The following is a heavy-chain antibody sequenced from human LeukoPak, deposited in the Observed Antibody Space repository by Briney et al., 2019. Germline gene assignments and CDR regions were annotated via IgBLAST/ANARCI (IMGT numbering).Heavy chain of an antibody. V-gene: IGHV4-34*01. D-gene: IGHD6-19*01. CDR3: ARVVMAGPFDY. Sequence: SETLSLTCAVYGGSYTGYYWRWIRQPPGQGLEWIGEINHSGSTKYNPSLKSRVSISVDTSKNQFSLKLSSVTAADTAVYYCARVVMAGPFDYWGQGTLVTVSS. CDR2: INHSGST. CDR1: GGSYTGYY. J-gene: IGHJ4*02.